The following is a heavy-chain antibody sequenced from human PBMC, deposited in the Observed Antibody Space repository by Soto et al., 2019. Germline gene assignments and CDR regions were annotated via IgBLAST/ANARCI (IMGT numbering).Heavy chain of an antibody. D-gene: IGHD3-16*02. J-gene: IGHJ4*02. CDR3: ARDYQQYFDY. Sequence: SETLSLTCTVSGGSISSYYWSWIRQPPGKGLEWIGYIYYSGSTNYNPSLKSRVTISVDTSKNQFSLKLSSVTAADTAVYYCARDYQQYFDYWGQGTLVTVSS. CDR2: IYYSGST. CDR1: GGSISSYY. V-gene: IGHV4-59*01.